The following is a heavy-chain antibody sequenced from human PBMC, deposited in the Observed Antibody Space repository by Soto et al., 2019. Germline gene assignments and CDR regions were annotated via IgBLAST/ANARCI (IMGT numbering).Heavy chain of an antibody. Sequence: SLRLSCAASGFTFSSYWMHWVRQAPGKGLVWVSRISSDGSNIYYADSVKGRFTISRDNAKNSLYLQMNSLRAEDTAVYYCAREVWDIVVVPAAHYFDYWGQGTLVTVSS. CDR2: ISSDGSNI. CDR3: AREVWDIVVVPAAHYFDY. D-gene: IGHD2-2*01. J-gene: IGHJ4*02. CDR1: GFTFSSYW. V-gene: IGHV3-74*01.